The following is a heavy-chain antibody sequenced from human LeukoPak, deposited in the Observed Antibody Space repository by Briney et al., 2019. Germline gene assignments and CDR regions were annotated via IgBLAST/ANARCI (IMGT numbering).Heavy chain of an antibody. CDR1: GGSISSSSYY. CDR2: IYYSGST. Sequence: SETLSLTCTVSGGSISSSSYYWGWIRQPPGKGLEWIGYIYYSGSTNYNPSLKSRVTISVDTSKNQFSLKLSSVTAADTAVYYCAGSSGWTGFDYWGQGTLVTVSS. CDR3: AGSSGWTGFDY. D-gene: IGHD6-19*01. V-gene: IGHV4-61*05. J-gene: IGHJ4*02.